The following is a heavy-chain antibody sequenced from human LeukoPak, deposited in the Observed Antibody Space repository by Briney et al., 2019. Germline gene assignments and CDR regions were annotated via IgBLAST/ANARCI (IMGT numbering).Heavy chain of an antibody. D-gene: IGHD2-2*01. CDR2: IYYSGST. J-gene: IGHJ6*03. V-gene: IGHV4-59*01. CDR3: ARAGYCSSTSCYYYYYMDV. CDR1: GGSISSYY. Sequence: PSETLSLTCTVSGGSISSYYWSWIRQPPGKGLEWIGYIYYSGSTNYNPSLKSRVTISVDTSKNQFSLKLSSVTAADTAVYYCARAGYCSSTSCYYYYYMDVWGKGTTVTISS.